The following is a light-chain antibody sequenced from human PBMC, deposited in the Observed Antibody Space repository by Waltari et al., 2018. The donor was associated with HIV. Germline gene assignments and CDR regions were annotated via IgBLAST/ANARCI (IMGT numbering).Light chain of an antibody. CDR1: QNIFNTY. Sequence: EIVLTQSPGALSFAPGERATLSCRASQNIFNTYLAWNQQKPCQAPRLLIYDASTRATGVPGRFSGSGSGTDFTLTISGLEAEDFAVYYCQQYGSSPGTFGQGTKVEIK. J-gene: IGKJ1*01. V-gene: IGKV3-20*01. CDR2: DAS. CDR3: QQYGSSPGT.